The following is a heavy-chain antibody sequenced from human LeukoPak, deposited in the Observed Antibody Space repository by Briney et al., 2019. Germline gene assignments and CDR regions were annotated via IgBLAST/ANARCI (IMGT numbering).Heavy chain of an antibody. J-gene: IGHJ5*02. CDR1: GGSFSGYY. CDR3: ARDKREYYDFWSGYYTAYNWFDP. V-gene: IGHV4-34*01. CDR2: INHSGST. Sequence: SETLSLTCAVYGGSFSGYYWSWIRQPPGKGPEWIGQINHSGSTKYNPSLKSRVTISIDTSKSQFSLNLSSVTAADTAVYYCARDKREYYDFWSGYYTAYNWFDPWGQGTLVTVSS. D-gene: IGHD3-3*01.